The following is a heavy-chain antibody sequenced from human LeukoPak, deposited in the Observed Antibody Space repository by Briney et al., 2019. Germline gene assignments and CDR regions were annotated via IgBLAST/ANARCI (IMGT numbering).Heavy chain of an antibody. CDR2: ISWNSGNI. CDR1: GFTFDDYA. CDR3: AKDRMGGPFDY. V-gene: IGHV3-9*01. D-gene: IGHD1-26*01. J-gene: IGHJ4*02. Sequence: PGRSLRLSCAASGFTFDDYAMHWVRQAPGKGLEWVSGISWNSGNIGYADSVKGRFTISRDNAKNSLYLQMNSLRAEDTALYYCAKDRMGGPFDYWGQGTLVTVSS.